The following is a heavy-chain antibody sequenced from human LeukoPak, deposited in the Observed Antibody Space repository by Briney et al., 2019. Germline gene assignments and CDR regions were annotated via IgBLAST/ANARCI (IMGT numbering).Heavy chain of an antibody. CDR2: ISYDGSNK. D-gene: IGHD7-27*01. Sequence: GGSLRLSCAASGFTFSSYAMHWVRQAPGKGLEWVAVISYDGSNKYYADSVKGRFTISRDNSKNTLYLQMNSLRAEDTAVYYCARDISPWGPRPNYGLDVRGQGTTVTVSS. CDR1: GFTFSSYA. CDR3: ARDISPWGPRPNYGLDV. J-gene: IGHJ6*02. V-gene: IGHV3-30-3*01.